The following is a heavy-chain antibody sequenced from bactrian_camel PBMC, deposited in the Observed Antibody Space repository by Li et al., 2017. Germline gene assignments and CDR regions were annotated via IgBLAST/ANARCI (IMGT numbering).Heavy chain of an antibody. J-gene: IGHJ4*01. CDR2: IELYGTT. Sequence: ESGGGSVQAGGSLTLSCATQTLVDSNTDMGWFRRAPGKEREGVAAIELYGTTRYADSVEGRFTISKDNAKNSLSLQMNSLKADDTAMYYCAAALQPSDECLLIESQYHYWGQGTQVTVS. CDR3: AAALQPSDECLLIESQYHY. V-gene: IGHV3S53*01. CDR1: TLVDSNTD.